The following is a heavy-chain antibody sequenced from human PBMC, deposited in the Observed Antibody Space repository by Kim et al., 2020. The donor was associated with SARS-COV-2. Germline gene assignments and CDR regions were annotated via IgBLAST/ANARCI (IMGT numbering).Heavy chain of an antibody. D-gene: IGHD2-2*01. Sequence: GGSLRLSCAASGFTFSDHYMDWVRQAPGKGLEWVGRTRNKANSYTTEYAASVKGRFTISRDDSKNSLYLQMNSLKTEDTAVYYCARGGYCSSTSCYGSSYYYYGMDVWGQGTTVTVSS. CDR3: ARGGYCSSTSCYGSSYYYYGMDV. CDR1: GFTFSDHY. J-gene: IGHJ6*02. CDR2: TRNKANSYTT. V-gene: IGHV3-72*01.